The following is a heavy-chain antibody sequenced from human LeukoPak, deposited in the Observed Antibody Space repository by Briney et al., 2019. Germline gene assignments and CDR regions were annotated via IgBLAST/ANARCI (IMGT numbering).Heavy chain of an antibody. CDR3: AKGVFYDSSGYIEY. CDR2: ITLNSGSI. D-gene: IGHD3-22*01. V-gene: IGHV3-9*03. J-gene: IGHJ4*02. Sequence: ITLNSGSIGYPDSVKGRFTISRDNAKNSLYLQMNSLRAEDMALYYCAKGVFYDSSGYIEYCGQGSLVTAS.